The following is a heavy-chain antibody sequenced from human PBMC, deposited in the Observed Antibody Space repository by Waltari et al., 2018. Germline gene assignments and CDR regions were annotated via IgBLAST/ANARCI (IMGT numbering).Heavy chain of an antibody. D-gene: IGHD2-8*02. Sequence: EVQLVESGGGLVQPGGSLRLSCAGSGFTFSAYWMNWVRQAPGKGVGWVANIKAEGSEKNYMDSVNGRFAISRDNAKNSLYLQMNSLRVEDTAVYYCTRESHWSRDYWGQGILVTVSA. J-gene: IGHJ4*02. CDR1: GFTFSAYW. CDR3: TRESHWSRDY. CDR2: IKAEGSEK. V-gene: IGHV3-7*03.